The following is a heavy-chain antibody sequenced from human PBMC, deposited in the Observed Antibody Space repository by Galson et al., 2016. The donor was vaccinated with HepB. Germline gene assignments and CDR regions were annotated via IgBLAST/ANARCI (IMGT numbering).Heavy chain of an antibody. CDR3: ARTRHNWHDIGDYYGMDV. Sequence: QSGAEVKKPGESLKISCKGSGYIFTNYWIGWVRQMPGKGLEWLGIIYPGDSATRYSPSFQGQVTISADKSITTAYLQWSSLKASDTAMYYCARTRHNWHDIGDYYGMDVWGKGTTVTVSS. J-gene: IGHJ6*04. D-gene: IGHD1-1*01. CDR2: IYPGDSAT. CDR1: GYIFTNYW. V-gene: IGHV5-51*01.